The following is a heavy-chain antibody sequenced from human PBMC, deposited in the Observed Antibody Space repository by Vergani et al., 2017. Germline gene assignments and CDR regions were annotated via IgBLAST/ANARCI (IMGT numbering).Heavy chain of an antibody. V-gene: IGHV3-15*01. Sequence: EVQLVESGGGLVKPGGSLRLSCAASGFTFSNAWMSWVRQAPGKGLEWVGRITSKTDGGTTDYAAPVKGRFSISRDDSKNTVYLQMNSLKTEDTAVYYCTLSITAAPFDYWGQGTLVTVSS. J-gene: IGHJ4*02. CDR1: GFTFSNAW. D-gene: IGHD6-13*01. CDR3: TLSITAAPFDY. CDR2: ITSKTDGGTT.